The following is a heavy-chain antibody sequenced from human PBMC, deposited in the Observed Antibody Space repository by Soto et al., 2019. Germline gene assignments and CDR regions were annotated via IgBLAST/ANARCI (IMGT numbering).Heavy chain of an antibody. J-gene: IGHJ4*02. Sequence: SVKVSCKASGGTFSSYAISWVRQAPGQGLEWMGGIIPIFGTANYAQKFQGRVTITADESTSTAYMELSSLRSEDTAVYYCARGYYYDSSGYSPFDYCGQGTLVTVSS. CDR1: GGTFSSYA. V-gene: IGHV1-69*13. CDR3: ARGYYYDSSGYSPFDY. CDR2: IIPIFGTA. D-gene: IGHD3-22*01.